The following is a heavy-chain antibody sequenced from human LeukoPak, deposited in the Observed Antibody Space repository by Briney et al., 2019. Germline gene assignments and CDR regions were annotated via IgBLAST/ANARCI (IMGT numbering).Heavy chain of an antibody. CDR2: ISGSGGST. J-gene: IGHJ4*02. Sequence: GGPLRLSCAASGFTFSSYAMSWVRQAPGKGLEWVSAISGSGGSTYYADSVKGRFTISRDNSKNTLYLQMNSLRAEDTAVYYCAKDRVPYCSGGSCYSADYWGQGTLVTVSS. CDR1: GFTFSSYA. D-gene: IGHD2-15*01. CDR3: AKDRVPYCSGGSCYSADY. V-gene: IGHV3-23*01.